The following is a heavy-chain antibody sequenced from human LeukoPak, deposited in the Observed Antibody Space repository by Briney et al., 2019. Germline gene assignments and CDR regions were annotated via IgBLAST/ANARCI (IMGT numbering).Heavy chain of an antibody. J-gene: IGHJ4*02. D-gene: IGHD3-22*01. Sequence: ASVKVSCNASGYTFTDYYMHWVRQAPGQGLEWVGWINPKNGGTNYAQKFQGRVTMTRDTSISAAYMELSRLRSDDTAVYYCARRGSITMIVGNYYFDYWGQGTLVTVSS. V-gene: IGHV1-2*02. CDR3: ARRGSITMIVGNYYFDY. CDR2: INPKNGGT. CDR1: GYTFTDYY.